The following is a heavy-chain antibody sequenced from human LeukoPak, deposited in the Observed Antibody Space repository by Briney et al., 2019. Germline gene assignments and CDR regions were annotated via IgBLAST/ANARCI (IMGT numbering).Heavy chain of an antibody. CDR1: GFTFSSYA. Sequence: GRSLRLSCAASGFTFSSYAMHWVRQAPGKGLEWVAVISYDGSNKYYADPVKGRFTISRDNSKNTLYLQMNSLRAEDTAVYYCARDSPIGVVIIGYFDYWGQGTLVTVSS. J-gene: IGHJ4*02. CDR2: ISYDGSNK. V-gene: IGHV3-30-3*01. D-gene: IGHD3-3*01. CDR3: ARDSPIGVVIIGYFDY.